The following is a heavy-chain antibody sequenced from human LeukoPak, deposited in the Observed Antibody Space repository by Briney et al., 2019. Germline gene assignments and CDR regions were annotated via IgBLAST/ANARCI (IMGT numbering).Heavy chain of an antibody. CDR1: GGSISSYY. Sequence: SETLSLTCTVSGGSISSYYWSWIRQPPGKGLEWIGYIYYSGSTNYNPSLKSRVTISVDTSKYQFSLKLSSVTAADTAVYYCARVRRDGYNLQEKYYFDYWGQGTLVTVSS. J-gene: IGHJ4*02. V-gene: IGHV4-59*01. D-gene: IGHD5-24*01. CDR2: IYYSGST. CDR3: ARVRRDGYNLQEKYYFDY.